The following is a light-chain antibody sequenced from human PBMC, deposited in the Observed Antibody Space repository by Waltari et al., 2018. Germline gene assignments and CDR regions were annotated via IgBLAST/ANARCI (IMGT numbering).Light chain of an antibody. J-gene: IGLJ3*02. CDR3: TSYTSNTTPV. CDR1: SSDVGGYNY. V-gene: IGLV2-14*01. Sequence: QSALTQPASVSGSPGQSITISCTGTSSDVGGYNYVSWYQQHPGKAPKLMIYEVSKRPSGVSNRFSGSKSGNTASLTISGLQAEDEADYYCTSYTSNTTPVFGGGTKLTVL. CDR2: EVS.